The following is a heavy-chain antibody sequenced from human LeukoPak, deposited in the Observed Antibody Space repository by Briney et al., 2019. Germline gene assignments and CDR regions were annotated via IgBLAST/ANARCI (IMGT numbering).Heavy chain of an antibody. D-gene: IGHD4-17*01. CDR1: GGSISSGGYY. J-gene: IGHJ4*02. V-gene: IGHV4-31*03. Sequence: PSQTLSLTCTVSGGSISSGGYYWSWSRQPPGKGLEWIGYIYYSGSTYYNPSLKGRVTISVDTSKNQFSLKLGSVTAADTAVYYCARDNGDYGFDYWGQGTLVTVSS. CDR3: ARDNGDYGFDY. CDR2: IYYSGST.